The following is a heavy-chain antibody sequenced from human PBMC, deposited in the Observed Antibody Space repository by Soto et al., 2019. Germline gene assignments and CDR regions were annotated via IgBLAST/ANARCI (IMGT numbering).Heavy chain of an antibody. V-gene: IGHV3-33*01. CDR1: GFTFSAYG. Sequence: QVQLVESGGDVVQPGRSLRLSCTTSGFTFSAYGMHWVRQAPGKGLEWVTFIWYDGSNKYYADSVKGRFTISRDDSKNTLYLQMNSLRAEDTALYYCARETLSPGRPAAGPDYWGQGTLVTVSS. J-gene: IGHJ4*02. CDR3: ARETLSPGRPAAGPDY. D-gene: IGHD6-13*01. CDR2: IWYDGSNK.